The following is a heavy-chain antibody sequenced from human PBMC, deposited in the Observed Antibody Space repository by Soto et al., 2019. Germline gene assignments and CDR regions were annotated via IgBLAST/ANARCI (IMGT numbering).Heavy chain of an antibody. V-gene: IGHV1-18*01. CDR3: AREGVAPYYYYGMDV. D-gene: IGHD5-12*01. J-gene: IGHJ6*02. Sequence: QVQLVQSGAEVKKPGASVKVSCKASGYTFTRSGISWVRQAPGQGLEWMGWISTYNGDTHYAQTFQDRVTMNTDTSTSTADMELRSLRSDDTAVYYCAREGVAPYYYYGMDVWGQGTPVSVSS. CDR1: GYTFTRSG. CDR2: ISTYNGDT.